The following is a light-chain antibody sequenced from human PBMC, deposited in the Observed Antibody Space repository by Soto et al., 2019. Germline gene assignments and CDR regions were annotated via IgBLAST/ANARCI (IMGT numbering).Light chain of an antibody. CDR2: DVS. CDR1: SSDTGGYNS. J-gene: IGLJ1*01. CDR3: SSYTDRNNLV. V-gene: IGLV2-8*01. Sequence: QSALTQSPSASGSPGQSVTISCTGTSSDTGGYNSVSWYQQHPGKAPKVMIYDVSKRPSGVPDRFSGSKSGNTASLTVSALQAEDEADYYCSSYTDRNNLVFGTGTKVTVL.